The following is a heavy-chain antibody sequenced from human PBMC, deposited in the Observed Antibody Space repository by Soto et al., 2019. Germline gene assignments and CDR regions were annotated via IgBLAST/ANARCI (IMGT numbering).Heavy chain of an antibody. V-gene: IGHV4-39*01. Sequence: PSETLSLTCSVSGDSISNSRFYWAWIRQLPGDGLLWIGSIYHTGNAYYIPSLQRRVTLSFDTSKNQFSLKLTSVTAADAALYYCARDFFDSSDYTTNWFDPWGQGTLVTVS. CDR3: ARDFFDSSDYTTNWFDP. D-gene: IGHD3-22*01. J-gene: IGHJ5*02. CDR2: IYHTGNA. CDR1: GDSISNSRFY.